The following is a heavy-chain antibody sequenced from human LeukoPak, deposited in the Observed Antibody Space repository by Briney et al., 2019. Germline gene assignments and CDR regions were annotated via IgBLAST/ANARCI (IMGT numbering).Heavy chain of an antibody. CDR3: ARERDNRYCSSISCYAFDY. V-gene: IGHV1-2*02. J-gene: IGHJ4*02. CDR1: GYTFTCYS. CDR2: INPNSGGT. D-gene: IGHD2-2*01. Sequence: ASVKVSCKASGYTFTCYSMHWVRQAPGQGLEWMGWINPNSGGTNSAQKFQGRVTMTRDTSISTAYMELSRLRSDDTAVYYCARERDNRYCSSISCYAFDYWGQGTLVTVSS.